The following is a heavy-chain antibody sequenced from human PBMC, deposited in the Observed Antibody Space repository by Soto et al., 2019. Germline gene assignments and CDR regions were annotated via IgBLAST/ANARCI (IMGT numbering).Heavy chain of an antibody. Sequence: EASVKVSCKASGGTFSSYAISWVRQAPGQGPEWMGGIIPIFGTANYAQKFQGRVTITADESTSTAYMELSSLRSEDTAVYYCARGKVAATPGYYGMDVWGQGTTVTVSS. D-gene: IGHD2-15*01. CDR3: ARGKVAATPGYYGMDV. J-gene: IGHJ6*02. V-gene: IGHV1-69*13. CDR1: GGTFSSYA. CDR2: IIPIFGTA.